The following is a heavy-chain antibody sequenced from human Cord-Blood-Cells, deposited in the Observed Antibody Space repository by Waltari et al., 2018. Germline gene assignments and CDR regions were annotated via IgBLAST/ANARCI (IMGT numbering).Heavy chain of an antibody. CDR3: ARGALSPIYCSGGSCYFDY. Sequence: QVQLVQSGAEVKKPGASVKVSCKASGYTFTSYAMHWVRQAPGQRREWMGWINAGNVNTKYSQKFQGRVTITRDTSASTAYMELSSLRSEDTAVYYCARGALSPIYCSGGSCYFDYWGQGTLVTVSS. J-gene: IGHJ4*02. CDR2: INAGNVNT. CDR1: GYTFTSYA. D-gene: IGHD2-15*01. V-gene: IGHV1-3*01.